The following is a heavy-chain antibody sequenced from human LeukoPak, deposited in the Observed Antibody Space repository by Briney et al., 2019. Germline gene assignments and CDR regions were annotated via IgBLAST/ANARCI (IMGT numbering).Heavy chain of an antibody. Sequence: PGGSLRLSCAAAGFNFRDAAMTWVRQAPGKGLEWVSLISFSGDNSYYADSVKGRFTISRDNSKNTLSLKMDIFRAEKTAICFCAKDIQLSTWGLGTMVTVSS. D-gene: IGHD5-24*01. J-gene: IGHJ3*01. CDR1: GFNFRDAA. CDR3: AKDIQLST. V-gene: IGHV3-23*01. CDR2: ISFSGDNS.